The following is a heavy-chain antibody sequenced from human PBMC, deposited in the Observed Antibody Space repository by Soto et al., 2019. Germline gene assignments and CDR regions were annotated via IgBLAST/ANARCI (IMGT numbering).Heavy chain of an antibody. Sequence: ASVKVSCKASGYTFTGYYMHWVRQAPGQGLEWMGWINPNSGGTNYAQKFQGWVTMTRDTSISTAYMEPSRLRSDDTAVYYCARGGAIAARPLFDYYYYYMDVWGKGTTVTVSS. CDR2: INPNSGGT. CDR3: ARGGAIAARPLFDYYYYYMDV. CDR1: GYTFTGYY. D-gene: IGHD6-6*01. J-gene: IGHJ6*03. V-gene: IGHV1-2*04.